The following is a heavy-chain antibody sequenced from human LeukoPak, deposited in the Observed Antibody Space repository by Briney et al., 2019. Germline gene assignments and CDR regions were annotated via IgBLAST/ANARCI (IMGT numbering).Heavy chain of an antibody. CDR2: MNPNSGNT. J-gene: IGHJ4*02. CDR1: GYTFTSYD. CDR3: ARWKKCDDYGDCGFDY. D-gene: IGHD4-17*01. V-gene: IGHV1-8*01. Sequence: GASVKVSCKASGYTFTSYDINWVRQATGQGLEWMGWMNPNSGNTGYAQKFRGRVTMTRNTSISTAYMELSSLRSEDTAVYYCARWKKCDDYGDCGFDYWGQGTLVTVSS.